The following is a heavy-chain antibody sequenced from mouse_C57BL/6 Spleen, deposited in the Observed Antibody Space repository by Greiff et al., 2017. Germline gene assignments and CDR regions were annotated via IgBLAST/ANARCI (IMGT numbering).Heavy chain of an antibody. V-gene: IGHV1-7*01. D-gene: IGHD1-1*01. CDR2: INPSSGYT. J-gene: IGHJ2*01. CDR3: ARYFTTVVATRRSYFDY. CDR1: GYTFTSYW. Sequence: VKLVESGAELAKPGASVKLSCKASGYTFTSYWMHWVKQRPGQGLEWIGYINPSSGYTKYNQKFKDKATMTADKSSSTAYMQLSSLTYEDSAVYYCARYFTTVVATRRSYFDYWGQGTTLTVSS.